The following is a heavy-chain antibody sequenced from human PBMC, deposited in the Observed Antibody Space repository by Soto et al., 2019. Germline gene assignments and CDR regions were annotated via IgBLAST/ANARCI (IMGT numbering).Heavy chain of an antibody. CDR3: ATLKSDLGLSGNYFNYFDY. J-gene: IGHJ4*02. Sequence: ASVKVSCKVSGYTLTELSMHRVRQAPGKGLEWMGGFDPEDADTIYAQKFQGRVTMTEDTSTDTAYMELSNLRSEDTAVYYCATLKSDLGLSGNYFNYFDYWGQGTLVTVSS. CDR2: FDPEDADT. CDR1: GYTLTELS. V-gene: IGHV1-24*01. D-gene: IGHD3-10*01.